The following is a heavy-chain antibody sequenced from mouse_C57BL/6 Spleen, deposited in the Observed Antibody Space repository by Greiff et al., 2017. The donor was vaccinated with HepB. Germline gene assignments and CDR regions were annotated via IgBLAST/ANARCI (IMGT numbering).Heavy chain of an antibody. V-gene: IGHV6-3*01. J-gene: IGHJ4*01. CDR3: TGLQLHYYAMDY. CDR2: IRLKSDNYAT. Sequence: EVQLVESGGGLVQPGGSMKLSCVASGFTFSNYWMNWVRQSPEKGLEWVAQIRLKSDNYATHYAESVKGRFTISRDDSKSSVYLQMNNLRAEDTGIYYCTGLQLHYYAMDYWGQGTSVTVSS. D-gene: IGHD2-1*01. CDR1: GFTFSNYW.